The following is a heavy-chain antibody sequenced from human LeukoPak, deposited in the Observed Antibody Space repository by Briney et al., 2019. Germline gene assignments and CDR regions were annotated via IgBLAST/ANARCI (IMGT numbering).Heavy chain of an antibody. Sequence: SETLSLTCAVYGGSFSGYYWSSIRHPPGRGLEWIAEIDHSGSTHYNPSLKSRVIISVDMSQHQVSLRLNSLTAADTAVYYCARGYTYYGSGSPRGDVWGNGTSVIVSS. CDR2: IDHSGST. V-gene: IGHV4-34*01. CDR1: GGSFSGYY. CDR3: ARGYTYYGSGSPRGDV. J-gene: IGHJ6*04. D-gene: IGHD3-10*01.